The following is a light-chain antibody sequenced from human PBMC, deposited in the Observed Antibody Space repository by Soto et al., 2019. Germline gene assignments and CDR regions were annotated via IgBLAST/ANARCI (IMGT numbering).Light chain of an antibody. Sequence: EIVMTQSPDSLSVSPGERATLSCRASQSVSSSLAWYQQKPGQAPRLLIFGASTRVTGIPARFSGSGSGTEFSLTISSLQSEDFAVYYCQQYMNWPTFGQGTRLEIK. V-gene: IGKV3-15*01. CDR3: QQYMNWPT. J-gene: IGKJ5*01. CDR1: QSVSSS. CDR2: GAS.